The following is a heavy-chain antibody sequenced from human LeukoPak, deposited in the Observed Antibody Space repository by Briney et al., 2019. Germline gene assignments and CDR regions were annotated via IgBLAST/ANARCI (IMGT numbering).Heavy chain of an antibody. J-gene: IGHJ2*01. CDR3: ATGYCSSTSCPRDYWYFDL. D-gene: IGHD2-2*01. V-gene: IGHV1-46*01. CDR1: GYTLTSYY. Sequence: ASVKVSCKASGYTLTSYYLHWVRQAPGQGLEWMAIINPSGGSTSHAQKFQGRVTMTRDTSASTVYMELSSLRSEDTAVYYCATGYCSSTSCPRDYWYFDLWGRGTLVTVSS. CDR2: INPSGGST.